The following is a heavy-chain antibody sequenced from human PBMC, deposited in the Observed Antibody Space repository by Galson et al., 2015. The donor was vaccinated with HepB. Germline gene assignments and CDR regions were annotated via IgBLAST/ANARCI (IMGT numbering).Heavy chain of an antibody. CDR1: GGTFSSYA. CDR3: ARGGASGYSYGSYYYYYYGMDV. J-gene: IGHJ6*02. V-gene: IGHV1-69*04. CDR2: IIPILGVA. D-gene: IGHD5-18*01. Sequence: QSGAEVKKPGESLRISCKASGGTFSSYAISWVRQAPGQGLEWMGRIIPILGVANYAQKFQGRVTITADKSTSTAYMELSSLRSEDTAVYYCARGGASGYSYGSYYYYYYGMDVWGQGTTVTVSS.